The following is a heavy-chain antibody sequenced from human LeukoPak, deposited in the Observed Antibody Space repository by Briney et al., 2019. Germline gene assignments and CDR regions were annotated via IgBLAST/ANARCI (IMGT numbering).Heavy chain of an antibody. D-gene: IGHD5-12*01. CDR3: AKAKDGLSGYDYLFDY. CDR2: FSYDGSTQ. CDR1: GFTFSAYA. V-gene: IGHV3-30-3*01. Sequence: GGSLRLSCAASGFTFSAYAMHWVRQAPGKGLEWVALFSYDGSTQRYADSVKGRFTISRDNSKNSLYLQMNSLRTEDTAVYYCAKAKDGLSGYDYLFDYWGQGTLVTVSS. J-gene: IGHJ4*02.